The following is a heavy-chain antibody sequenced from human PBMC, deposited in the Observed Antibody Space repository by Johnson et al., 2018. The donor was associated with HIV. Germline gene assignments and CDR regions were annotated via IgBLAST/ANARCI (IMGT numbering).Heavy chain of an antibody. J-gene: IGHJ3*02. CDR3: ASILVVAAQEADAFDI. CDR2: ISYDGSNK. V-gene: IGHV3-30-3*01. D-gene: IGHD2-15*01. Sequence: QVQLVESGGGVVQPGMSLRLSCAASGFTFSYYAMHWVRQAPGKGLEWVAVISYDGSNKYYADSVKGRFTISRDNSKNTLYLQMNSLRAEDTAVYYCASILVVAAQEADAFDIWGQVTMVTVSS. CDR1: GFTFSYYA.